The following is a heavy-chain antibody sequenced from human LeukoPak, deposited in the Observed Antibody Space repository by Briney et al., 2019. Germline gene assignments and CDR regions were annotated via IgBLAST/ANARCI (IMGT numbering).Heavy chain of an antibody. D-gene: IGHD2/OR15-2a*01. Sequence: GGSLRLSCATSGFTFSINAMSWVRHAPGKGLEWVSVLSDGGHTTHYADSVKGRFPISRDNSKNTLYLQMSRLRGEDTATYHSAELGIVAARDFYVYSGQGTLVTVSS. J-gene: IGHJ4*02. CDR1: GFTFSINA. V-gene: IGHV3-23*01. CDR2: LSDGGHTT. CDR3: AELGIVAARDFYVY.